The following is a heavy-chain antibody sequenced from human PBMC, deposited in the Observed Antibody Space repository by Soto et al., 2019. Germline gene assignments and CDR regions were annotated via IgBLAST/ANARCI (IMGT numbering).Heavy chain of an antibody. Sequence: EVQLVESGGGLVQPGGSLRLSCAASGFTFSSYWMHWVRQAPGKGLVWVSRINSDGSSTSYADSVKGRFTISRDNAKNTLSLQMNSLRAEDTAVYYCAREEGSGETNDYWGQGTLVTVSS. CDR2: INSDGSST. J-gene: IGHJ4*02. CDR1: GFTFSSYW. CDR3: AREEGSGETNDY. V-gene: IGHV3-74*01. D-gene: IGHD7-27*01.